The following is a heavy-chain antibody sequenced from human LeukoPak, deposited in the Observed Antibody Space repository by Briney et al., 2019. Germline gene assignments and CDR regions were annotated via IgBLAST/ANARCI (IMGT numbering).Heavy chain of an antibody. V-gene: IGHV1-46*01. CDR2: INPSGGST. Sequence: ASVKVSCKASGYTFTSYYMHWVRQAPGQGLEWMGIINPSGGSTSYAQKFQGRVTMTRDTSTSTVYMELSSLRSEDTAVYYCARGFWYDILTGYTDDYWGQGTLVTVSS. J-gene: IGHJ4*02. CDR1: GYTFTSYY. CDR3: ARGFWYDILTGYTDDY. D-gene: IGHD3-9*01.